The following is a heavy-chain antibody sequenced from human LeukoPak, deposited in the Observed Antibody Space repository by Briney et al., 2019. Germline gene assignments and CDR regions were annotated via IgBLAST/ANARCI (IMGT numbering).Heavy chain of an antibody. CDR3: AKDYYDSSGYYYYYYMDV. CDR2: IRYDGSNK. D-gene: IGHD3-22*01. J-gene: IGHJ6*03. V-gene: IGHV3-30*02. CDR1: GFTFSSYE. Sequence: GGSLRLSCAASGFTFSSYEMNWVRQAPGKGLEWVAFIRYDGSNKYYADSVKGRFTISRDNSKNTLYLQMNSPRAEDTAVYYCAKDYYDSSGYYYYYYMDVWGKGTTVTISS.